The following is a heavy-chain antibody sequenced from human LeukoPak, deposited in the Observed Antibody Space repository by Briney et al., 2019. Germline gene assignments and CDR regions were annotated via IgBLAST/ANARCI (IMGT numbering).Heavy chain of an antibody. CDR1: GFTFSSYA. J-gene: IGHJ4*02. V-gene: IGHV3-30*02. Sequence: GRSLRLSCAASGFTFSSYAMHWVRQAPGKGLEWVAFIRYDGSNKYYADSVKGRFTISRDNSKNTLYLQMNSLRAEDTAVYYCAKDSSGWASGVDYWGQGTLVTVSS. CDR3: AKDSSGWASGVDY. D-gene: IGHD6-19*01. CDR2: IRYDGSNK.